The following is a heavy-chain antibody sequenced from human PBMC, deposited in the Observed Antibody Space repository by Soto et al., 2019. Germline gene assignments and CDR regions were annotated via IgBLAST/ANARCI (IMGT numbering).Heavy chain of an antibody. V-gene: IGHV1-8*01. CDR3: ARVSCISTTCYRLGGMDV. Sequence: QVQLVQSGAEVKKPGASVKVSCKASGYTFTSYDINWVRQATGQGLEWMGWMNPNSGNTGYAQKFQGRVTMTRNTSISTAYMELSSLRSEDTAVYYCARVSCISTTCYRLGGMDVWGQGTTITVSS. CDR2: MNPNSGNT. J-gene: IGHJ6*02. CDR1: GYTFTSYD. D-gene: IGHD2-2*01.